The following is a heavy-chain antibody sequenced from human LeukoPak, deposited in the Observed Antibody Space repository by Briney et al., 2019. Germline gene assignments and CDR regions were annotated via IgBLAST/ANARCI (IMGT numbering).Heavy chain of an antibody. CDR1: GDSISGTYY. V-gene: IGHV4-59*08. Sequence: KTSETLSLTCTLSGDSISGTYYWSWIRQPPGKGLEWIGYIYYTGTTDSNPSLKSRVTISLDTSKNQFSLNLSSVTAADTAVYYCARRWVYDKRAFDAWGQGTMVTVSS. J-gene: IGHJ3*01. D-gene: IGHD3-16*01. CDR2: IYYTGTT. CDR3: ARRWVYDKRAFDA.